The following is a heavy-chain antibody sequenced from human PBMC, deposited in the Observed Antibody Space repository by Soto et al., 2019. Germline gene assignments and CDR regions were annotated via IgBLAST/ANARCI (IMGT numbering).Heavy chain of an antibody. Sequence: PSETLSLTCTVSGGSVSSGSYYWSWIRQPPGKGLEWIGYIYYSGSTNYNPSLKSRVTISVDTSKNQFSLKLSSVTAADTAVYYCARGVFKRYNWNNWFDPWGQGTLVTVSS. CDR3: ARGVFKRYNWNNWFDP. D-gene: IGHD1-20*01. V-gene: IGHV4-61*01. J-gene: IGHJ5*02. CDR2: IYYSGST. CDR1: GGSVSSGSYY.